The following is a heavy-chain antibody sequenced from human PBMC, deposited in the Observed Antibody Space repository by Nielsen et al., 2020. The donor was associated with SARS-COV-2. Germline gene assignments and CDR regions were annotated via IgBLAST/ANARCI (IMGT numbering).Heavy chain of an antibody. CDR3: ARLSGYCDTSDCFAGDS. J-gene: IGHJ5*01. Sequence: SDTLSLTCTVSGGSITSHTWWSWVRQPPGKGLEWIGHIFHGGSTTYSPSLMSRVTMSVDKSNNQFSLKLTSVTAADTAVYYCARLSGYCDTSDCFAGDSWGHGTLVTVPS. CDR1: GGSITSHTW. V-gene: IGHV4-4*02. CDR2: IFHGGST. D-gene: IGHD2-15*01.